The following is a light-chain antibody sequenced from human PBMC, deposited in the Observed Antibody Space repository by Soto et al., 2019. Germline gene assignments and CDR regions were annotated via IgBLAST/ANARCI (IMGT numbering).Light chain of an antibody. CDR1: QSVSSS. CDR2: GAS. CDR3: QQYGSSPPLT. J-gene: IGKJ4*01. V-gene: IGKV3-20*01. Sequence: EIVLTQSPGTLSLSPGERARLSCRASQSVSSSLAWYQQKPGQAPRLLIHGASSRATGIPDRFSGSGSGTDFTLTISRLEPEDFAVYYCQQYGSSPPLTFGGGNKVDIK.